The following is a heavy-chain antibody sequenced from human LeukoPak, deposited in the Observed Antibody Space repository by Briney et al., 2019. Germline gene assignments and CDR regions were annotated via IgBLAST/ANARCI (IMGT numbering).Heavy chain of an antibody. V-gene: IGHV4-59*12. CDR2: IYYSGST. D-gene: IGHD3-22*01. J-gene: IGHJ6*02. CDR3: ARDSGVDSSGYYSRYWYYGMDV. CDR1: GGSISSYY. Sequence: SETLSLTCTVSGGSISSYYWSWIRQPPGKGLEWTGYIYYSGSTNYNPSLKSRVTILIDTSKNQFSLKLSSVTAADTAVYYCARDSGVDSSGYYSRYWYYGMDVWGQGTTVTVSS.